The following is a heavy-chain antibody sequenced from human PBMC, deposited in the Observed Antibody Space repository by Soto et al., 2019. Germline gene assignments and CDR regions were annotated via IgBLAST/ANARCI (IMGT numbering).Heavy chain of an antibody. V-gene: IGHV4-31*03. J-gene: IGHJ4*02. CDR1: GGSISRSGYF. CDR2: IYDSGST. CDR3: ARSSRSYFDY. Sequence: QVQLQESGPGLVKPSQTLSLTCTVSGGSISRSGYFWSWIRQHPGKGLEWIGYIYDSGSTYYNPSLKSRVSLSVDTSTNQFSLNLNSVTAADTAMYYCARSSRSYFDYWGQGTLVTVSS.